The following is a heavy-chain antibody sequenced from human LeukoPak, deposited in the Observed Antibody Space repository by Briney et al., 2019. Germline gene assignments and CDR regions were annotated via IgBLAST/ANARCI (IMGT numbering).Heavy chain of an antibody. V-gene: IGHV4-59*01. J-gene: IGHJ4*02. CDR2: IHYRGST. CDR1: GDSISSYY. D-gene: IGHD3-22*01. Sequence: SETLSLTCTVSGDSISSYYWNWIRQPPGKGLEYIGWIHYRGSTDYNPSLKSRVTISLDRSKRQLSLNLRSVTAADTAVYYCARWGYFDSSGYFVAEYRGQGTLVTVSS. CDR3: ARWGYFDSSGYFVAEY.